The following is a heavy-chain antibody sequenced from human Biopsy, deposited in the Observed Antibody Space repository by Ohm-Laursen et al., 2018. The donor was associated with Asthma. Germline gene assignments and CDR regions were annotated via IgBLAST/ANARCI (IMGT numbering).Heavy chain of an antibody. CDR3: SGGGGIGSGSPFHF. CDR2: ISSLSRYI. D-gene: IGHD3-10*01. Sequence: GSLRLSCAASGFDLRDYTMNWVRQAPGKGLEWVASISSLSRYIYHATSLRGRFTISRDNAKRSLYLQMDSLRGEDTAVYYCSGGGGIGSGSPFHFWGRGTLVTVSS. V-gene: IGHV3-21*01. J-gene: IGHJ4*02. CDR1: GFDLRDYT.